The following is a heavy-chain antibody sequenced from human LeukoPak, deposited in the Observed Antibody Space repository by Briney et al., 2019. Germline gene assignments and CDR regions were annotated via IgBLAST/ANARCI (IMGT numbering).Heavy chain of an antibody. J-gene: IGHJ4*02. CDR3: ARVSWDYYDSSGYYYDY. CDR2: IIPIFGTA. D-gene: IGHD3-22*01. V-gene: IGHV1-69*05. Sequence: GASVKVSCKASGGTFSSYAISWVRQAPGQGLEWMGGIIPIFGTANYAQKFQDRVTITTDESTSTAYMELSSLRSEDTAVYYCARVSWDYYDSSGYYYDYWGQGTLVTVSS. CDR1: GGTFSSYA.